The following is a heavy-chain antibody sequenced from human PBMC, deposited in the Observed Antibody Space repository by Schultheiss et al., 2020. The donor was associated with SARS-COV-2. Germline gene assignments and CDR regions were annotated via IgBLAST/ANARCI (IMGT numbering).Heavy chain of an antibody. D-gene: IGHD2-2*01. CDR3: ARHRPSPDIVVVPAASYYFDY. J-gene: IGHJ4*02. CDR1: GFTFSNAW. CDR2: INHSGST. V-gene: IGHV4-34*01. Sequence: GSLRLSCAASGFTFSNAWMSWVRQAPGKGLEWVGEINHSGSTNYNPSLKSRVTISVDTSKNQFSLKLSSVTAADTAVYYCARHRPSPDIVVVPAASYYFDYWGQGTLVTVSS.